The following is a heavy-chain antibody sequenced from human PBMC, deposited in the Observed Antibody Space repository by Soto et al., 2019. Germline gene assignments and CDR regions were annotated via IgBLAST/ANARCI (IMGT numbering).Heavy chain of an antibody. CDR3: AKGALSTYFD. J-gene: IGHJ4*02. D-gene: IGHD3-9*01. CDR2: IGSGGSPT. CDR1: EFTFSTYA. Sequence: LRLSCAASEFTFSTYAMSLVRQAPGKGLEWVSSIGSGGSPTYYADSVKGRFTIPRDNSKNTLYLQMNSLRAEDTAVYYCAKGALSTYFDWGQGTLVTVSS. V-gene: IGHV3-23*01.